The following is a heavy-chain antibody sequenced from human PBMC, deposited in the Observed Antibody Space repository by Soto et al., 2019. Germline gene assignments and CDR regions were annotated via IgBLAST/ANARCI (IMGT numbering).Heavy chain of an antibody. CDR2: INHSGTT. CDR3: ERGLAGRSRSSYDY. CDR1: GGSFSGYG. J-gene: IGHJ4*02. Sequence: PSETRSLTSHVYGGSFSGYGWSWIGQPPGKGMEWIGEINHSGTTNYNPHLKSRVTISVDTSKNQLSLKLGSVTAADTAVYYWERGLAGRSRSSYDYWGQGTLVTVSS. D-gene: IGHD6-13*01. V-gene: IGHV4-34*01.